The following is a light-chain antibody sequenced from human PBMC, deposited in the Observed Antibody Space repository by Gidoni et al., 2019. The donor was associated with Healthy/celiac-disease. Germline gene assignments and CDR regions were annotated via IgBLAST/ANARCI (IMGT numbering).Light chain of an antibody. J-gene: IGKJ4*01. V-gene: IGKV3-11*01. CDR2: DAS. Sequence: IVLTRSPATLSLSPGDRATLSCRASQSVSSYLAWYQQKPGQAPRLLIYDASNRATGIPARFSGSGSGTDFTLTSSSLEPEDFAVYYCLQRSKGLTLGGGTKVEIK. CDR1: QSVSSY. CDR3: LQRSKGLT.